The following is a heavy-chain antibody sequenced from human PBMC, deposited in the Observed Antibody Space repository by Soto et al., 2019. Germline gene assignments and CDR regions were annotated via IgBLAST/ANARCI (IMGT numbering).Heavy chain of an antibody. CDR2: ISSSSSYI. CDR1: GFTFSSYS. Sequence: GSLRLSCAASGFTFSSYSMNWVRQAPGKGLEWVSSISSSSSYIYYADSVKGRFTISRDNAKNSLYLQMNSLRAEDTAVYYCARARTAGIVVVSAFDIWGQGTMVTVSS. V-gene: IGHV3-21*01. CDR3: ARARTAGIVVVSAFDI. D-gene: IGHD3-22*01. J-gene: IGHJ3*02.